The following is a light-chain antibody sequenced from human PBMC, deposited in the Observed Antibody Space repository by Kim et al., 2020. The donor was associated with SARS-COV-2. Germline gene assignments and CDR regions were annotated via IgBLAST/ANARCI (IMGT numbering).Light chain of an antibody. CDR2: DND. V-gene: IGLV1-51*01. CDR1: DSNLENNY. Sequence: GQRVTISCSGSDSNLENNYVSWFQQLPGTAPKLLIYDNDKRPSGIPDRFSGSKSGTSATLGITGVQTGDEADYYCGTWNTSLGERVFGGGTQLTVL. CDR3: GTWNTSLGERV. J-gene: IGLJ3*02.